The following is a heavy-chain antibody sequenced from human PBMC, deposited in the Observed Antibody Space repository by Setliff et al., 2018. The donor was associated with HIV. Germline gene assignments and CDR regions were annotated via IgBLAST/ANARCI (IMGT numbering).Heavy chain of an antibody. J-gene: IGHJ5*02. CDR3: ARGDRRIIAASGSGWFDP. CDR1: GDPMSSTSYY. D-gene: IGHD6-13*01. Sequence: SETLSLTCTVSGDPMSSTSYYWGWIRQSPGKGLEWIGSIYYSGSTQYNPSLKSRVTISLDPSNNQFFLKLTSVTAADTAVYYCARGDRRIIAASGSGWFDPWGQGTLVTV. V-gene: IGHV4-39*01. CDR2: IYYSGST.